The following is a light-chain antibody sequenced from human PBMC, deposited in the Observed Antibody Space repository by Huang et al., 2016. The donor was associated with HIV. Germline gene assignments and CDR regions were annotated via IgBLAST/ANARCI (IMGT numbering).Light chain of an antibody. V-gene: IGKV2-29*02. CDR1: RSLLHSDGKTY. CDR2: EVA. J-gene: IGKJ2*01. Sequence: DIVMTQTPLSLSVTPGQPASISCKSGRSLLHSDGKTYLSWYLQKQGQYPQLLIYEVAGRFSGVPDRISGSGSGTDFTLKISRVEAEDVGLYYCMQGIHLPYTFGQGTKLEI. CDR3: MQGIHLPYT.